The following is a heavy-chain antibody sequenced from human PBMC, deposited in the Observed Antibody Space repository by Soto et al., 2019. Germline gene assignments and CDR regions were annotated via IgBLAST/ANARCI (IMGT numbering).Heavy chain of an antibody. Sequence: PSETLSLTCTVSGGSISGYYWSWIGQPPGKGLEWIGYIYYTGSTSYNPSLKSRVTISVDRPKNQFSLKLSSVTAADTAVYYCVRNGEYSSYFDHWGQGILVTVSS. V-gene: IGHV4-59*01. CDR1: GGSISGYY. CDR3: VRNGEYSSYFDH. CDR2: IYYTGST. D-gene: IGHD3-22*01. J-gene: IGHJ4*02.